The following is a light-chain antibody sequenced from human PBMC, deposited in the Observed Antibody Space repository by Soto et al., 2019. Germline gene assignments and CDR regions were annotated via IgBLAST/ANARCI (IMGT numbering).Light chain of an antibody. CDR1: SSNIGAGYD. CDR3: QSYDSSLSGFNYV. J-gene: IGLJ1*01. CDR2: GNS. V-gene: IGLV1-40*01. Sequence: QSVLTQPPSVSGAPGQRVTISCTGSSSNIGAGYDVHWYQQLPGPAPKLLIYGNSNRPSGVPDRFSGSKSGTSASLAITGLQAEDEADYYCQSYDSSLSGFNYVFGTGTKLTVL.